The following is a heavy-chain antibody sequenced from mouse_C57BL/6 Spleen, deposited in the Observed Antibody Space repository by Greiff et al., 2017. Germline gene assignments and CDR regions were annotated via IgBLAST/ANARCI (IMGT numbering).Heavy chain of an antibody. D-gene: IGHD1-1*01. CDR3: ARVTTVVADWYFDV. V-gene: IGHV3-6*01. CDR1: GYSITSGYY. CDR2: ISYDGSN. J-gene: IGHJ1*03. Sequence: ESGPGLVKPSQSLSLTCSVTGYSITSGYYWNWIRQFPGNKLEWMGYISYDGSNNYNPSLKNRISITRDTSKNQFFLKLNSVTTEDTATYYCARVTTVVADWYFDVWGTGTTVTVSS.